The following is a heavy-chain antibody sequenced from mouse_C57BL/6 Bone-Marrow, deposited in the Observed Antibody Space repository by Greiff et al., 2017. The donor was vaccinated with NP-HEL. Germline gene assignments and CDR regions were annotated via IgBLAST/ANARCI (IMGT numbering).Heavy chain of an antibody. J-gene: IGHJ1*03. D-gene: IGHD1-1*01. CDR1: GYTFTSYW. CDR3: ASLYYYGSSLYWYFDV. Sequence: QVQLLQPGAELVKPGASVKLSCKASGYTFTSYWMHWVKQRPGQGLEWIGMIHPNSGSTNYNEKFKSKATLTVDKSSSTAYMQLSSLTSEDSAVYYCASLYYYGSSLYWYFDVWGTGTTVTVSS. CDR2: IHPNSGST. V-gene: IGHV1-64*01.